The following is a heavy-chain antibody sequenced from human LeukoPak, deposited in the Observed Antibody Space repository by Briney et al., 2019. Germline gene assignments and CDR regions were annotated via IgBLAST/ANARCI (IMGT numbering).Heavy chain of an antibody. Sequence: GSLRLSCSASGFTFNRYYQNLVRQASGEGVGGVSSISSSSSYIYYADSVKGRFTISRDNAKNSLYPQMNSLRAEDTAVYYCARLPSAELMPDYWGQGTLVTVSS. J-gene: IGHJ4*02. CDR2: ISSSSSYI. CDR3: ARLPSAELMPDY. V-gene: IGHV3-21*01. CDR1: GFTFNRYY. D-gene: IGHD6-13*01.